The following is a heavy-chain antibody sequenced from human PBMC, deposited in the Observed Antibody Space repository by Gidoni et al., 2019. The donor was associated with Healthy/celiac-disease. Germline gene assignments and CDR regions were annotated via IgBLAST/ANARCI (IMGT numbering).Heavy chain of an antibody. D-gene: IGHD1-26*01. CDR3: ARHEGVLGATTPSDAFDI. J-gene: IGHJ3*02. V-gene: IGHV5-10-1*03. Sequence: EVQLVQSGAEVKKPGESLRISCKGSGYSFTSYWISWVRQMPGKGLEWMGRIDPSDSYTNYSPSFQGHVTISADKSISTAYLQWSSLKASDTAMYYCARHEGVLGATTPSDAFDIWGQGTMVTVSS. CDR2: IDPSDSYT. CDR1: GYSFTSYW.